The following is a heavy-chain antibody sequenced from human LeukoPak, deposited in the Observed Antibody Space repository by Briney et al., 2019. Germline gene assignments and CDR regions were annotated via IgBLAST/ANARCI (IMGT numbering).Heavy chain of an antibody. D-gene: IGHD6-13*01. V-gene: IGHV3-23*01. CDR2: LSGRGSNT. Sequence: PGGSLRLSCEASGFTFSAYAMTWVRQAPAKGLEWVSALSGRGSNTYYADSVKGRFTISRDNSKNTHYLQMNSLRAEDTAVYYCAKDSRGGPDYLAAAGYYYGMDVWGQGTTVTVSS. CDR3: AKDSRGGPDYLAAAGYYYGMDV. J-gene: IGHJ6*02. CDR1: GFTFSAYA.